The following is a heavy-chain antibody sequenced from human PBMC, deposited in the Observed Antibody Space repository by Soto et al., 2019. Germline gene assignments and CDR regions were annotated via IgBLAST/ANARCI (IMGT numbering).Heavy chain of an antibody. CDR2: ISSSSSTI. CDR3: ARGQALWFGAYYGMDV. D-gene: IGHD3-10*01. Sequence: EVQLVEAGGGLVQPGGSLRLSCAASGFTFSSYSMNWVGQAPGKGLEWVSYISSSSSTIYYADSVKGRFTISRDNAKNALYLQMNSVRDDDTAVYYCARGQALWFGAYYGMDVWGQGTTVTVSS. CDR1: GFTFSSYS. V-gene: IGHV3-48*02. J-gene: IGHJ6*02.